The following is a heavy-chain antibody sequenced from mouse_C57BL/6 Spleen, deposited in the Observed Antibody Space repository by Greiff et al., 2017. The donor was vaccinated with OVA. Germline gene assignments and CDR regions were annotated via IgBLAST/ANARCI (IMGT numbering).Heavy chain of an antibody. Sequence: EVQGVESGEGLVKPGGSLKLSCAASGFTFSSYAMSWVRQTPEKRLEWVAYISSGGDYIYYADTVKGRFPISRDNARNTLYLQMSSLKSEDTAMYYCTREGPSFAYWGQGTLVTVSA. CDR3: TREGPSFAY. D-gene: IGHD3-3*01. V-gene: IGHV5-9-1*02. CDR1: GFTFSSYA. CDR2: ISSGGDYI. J-gene: IGHJ3*01.